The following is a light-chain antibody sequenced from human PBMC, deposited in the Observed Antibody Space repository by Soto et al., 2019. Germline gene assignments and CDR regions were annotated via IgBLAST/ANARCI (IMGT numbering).Light chain of an antibody. J-gene: IGKJ1*01. CDR2: GAS. CDR3: QQYGSSRGT. Sequence: EIVLTQSPGTLSLXPGERATLACRASQSVSSSYLAWYQQKPGQAPRLLIHGASSRATGIPDRFSGSGSGTDFTLTISRLEPEDFAVYYCQQYGSSRGTFGQGTKVDIK. V-gene: IGKV3-20*01. CDR1: QSVSSSY.